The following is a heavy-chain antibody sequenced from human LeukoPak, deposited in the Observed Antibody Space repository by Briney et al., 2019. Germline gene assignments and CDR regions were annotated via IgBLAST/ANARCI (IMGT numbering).Heavy chain of an antibody. CDR1: GFTFSSYA. D-gene: IGHD1-26*01. CDR3: ARDSANTFNVAYSGSYDNYYYYGMDV. CDR2: ISYDGSNK. V-gene: IGHV3-30-3*01. J-gene: IGHJ6*02. Sequence: GGSLRLSCAASGFTFSSYAMHWVRQAPCKGLEWVAVISYDGSNKYYADSVKGRFTISRDNSKNTLYLQMNSLRAEDTAVYYCARDSANTFNVAYSGSYDNYYYYGMDVWGQGTTVTVSS.